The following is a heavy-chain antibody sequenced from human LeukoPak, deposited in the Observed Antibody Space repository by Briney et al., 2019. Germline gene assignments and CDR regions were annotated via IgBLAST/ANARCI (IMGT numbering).Heavy chain of an antibody. J-gene: IGHJ4*02. CDR3: AREKGRNYFDY. Sequence: GGSLRLSCAASRFTFSSYEINWVRQAPGKGLEWVSYISSSGSTIYYADSVKGRFTISRDNAKNSLYLQMNSLRAEDTAVYYCAREKGRNYFDYWGQGTLVTVCS. CDR1: RFTFSSYE. D-gene: IGHD3-10*01. CDR2: ISSSGSTI. V-gene: IGHV3-48*03.